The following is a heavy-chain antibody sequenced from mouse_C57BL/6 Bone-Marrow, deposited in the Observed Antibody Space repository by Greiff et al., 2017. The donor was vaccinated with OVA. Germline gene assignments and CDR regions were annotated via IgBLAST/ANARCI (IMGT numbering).Heavy chain of an antibody. CDR3: ASVVHDY. Sequence: VQLKQSGAELVKPGASVKLSCTASGFTIKDYYMHWVKQRTEQGLEWIGRIDPEDGETKYAPKFQGKATITADTSSNTAYLQLSSLTSEDTAVYYCASVVHDYWGQGTTLTVSS. J-gene: IGHJ2*01. D-gene: IGHD1-1*02. CDR1: GFTIKDYY. V-gene: IGHV14-2*01. CDR2: IDPEDGET.